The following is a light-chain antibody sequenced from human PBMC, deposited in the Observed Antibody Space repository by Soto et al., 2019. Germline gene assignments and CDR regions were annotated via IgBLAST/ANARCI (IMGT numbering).Light chain of an antibody. V-gene: IGLV2-8*01. CDR3: TSYVGNDIWV. J-gene: IGLJ3*02. CDR1: SSDVGAYKY. CDR2: EVT. Sequence: SALTQPPSASGSPGQSVTISCTGTSSDVGAYKYVSWYQPYPGKATKLMIYEVTKRPSGVPDRFSGSKSGNTASLTVSGLQAEDEADYYGTSYVGNDIWVFGGGTKLTVL.